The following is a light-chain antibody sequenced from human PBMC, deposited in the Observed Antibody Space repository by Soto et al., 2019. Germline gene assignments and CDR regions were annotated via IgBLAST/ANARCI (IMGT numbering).Light chain of an antibody. CDR2: EAT. J-gene: IGLJ2*01. Sequence: QSALTQPVSLSGSLGQSITISCTGTSNDVGGYNLVSWYQQHPGKAPKLLIYEATKRPSGVSNRFSGYKSGNTASLTISGLQADDEADYFCCSYAGVRSYVIFGGGTKLTVL. V-gene: IGLV2-23*01. CDR3: CSYAGVRSYVI. CDR1: SNDVGGYNL.